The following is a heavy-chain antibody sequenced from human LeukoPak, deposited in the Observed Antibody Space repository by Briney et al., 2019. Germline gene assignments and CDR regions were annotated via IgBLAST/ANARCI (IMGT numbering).Heavy chain of an antibody. V-gene: IGHV3-30*02. J-gene: IGHJ4*02. D-gene: IGHD2-15*01. CDR1: GFAFRNHG. CDR3: AKDMSSSAGFDY. Sequence: GGSLRLSCAASGFAFRNHGMHWVRQAPGKGLEWVTFIRYDGSNKYYADSVKGRFSTSRDNSQNTLYLQINSLRTEDTAIYYCAKDMSSSAGFDYWGQGTLVTVSS. CDR2: IRYDGSNK.